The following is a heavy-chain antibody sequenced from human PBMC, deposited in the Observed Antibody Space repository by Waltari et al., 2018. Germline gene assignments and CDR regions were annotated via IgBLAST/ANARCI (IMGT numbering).Heavy chain of an antibody. V-gene: IGHV4-39*01. CDR2: IYYSGST. CDR1: GGSISSSSYY. D-gene: IGHD3-16*01. CDR3: ASPPRLSDYVWGSYGY. J-gene: IGHJ4*02. Sequence: QLQLQESGPGLVKPSETLSLTCTVSGGSISSSSYYWGWIRQPPGKGLEWIGSIYYSGSTDYNPSLKRRVTISVDTSKNQFSLKLSSVTAADTAVYYCASPPRLSDYVWGSYGYWGQGTLVTVSS.